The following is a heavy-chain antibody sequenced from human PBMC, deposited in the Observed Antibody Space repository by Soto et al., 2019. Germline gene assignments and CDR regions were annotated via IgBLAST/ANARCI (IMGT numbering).Heavy chain of an antibody. Sequence: QVQLVQSGAEVKKPGASVKVSCKASGYTFTGYDIHWVRQAPGQGLEWMGWINTNSGGTKYPQKFQVQDTMTRDTSIRTVYMSLAGRKSADADVDFCSRDIAKGCGCACFDHWGQGTLVAVSS. V-gene: IGHV1-2*02. CDR1: GYTFTGYD. CDR3: SRDIAKGCGCACFDH. CDR2: INTNSGGT. J-gene: IGHJ4*02. D-gene: IGHD6-13*01.